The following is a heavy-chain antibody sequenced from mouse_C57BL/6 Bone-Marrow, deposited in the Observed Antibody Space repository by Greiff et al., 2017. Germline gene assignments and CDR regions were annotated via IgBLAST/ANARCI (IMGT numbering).Heavy chain of an antibody. J-gene: IGHJ2*01. CDR3: SGIDYDGSRFDF. CDR1: GYTFTSYW. CDR2: IYPGSGST. Sequence: QVQLQQPGAELVKPGASVKMSCKASGYTFTSYWITWVKQRPGQGLEWIGDIYPGSGSTNYNEKFKSKATLTVDTSSSTSYKQLSSLTSEDSAVYYGSGIDYDGSRFDFWGQGTTITVSS. V-gene: IGHV1-55*01. D-gene: IGHD1-1*01.